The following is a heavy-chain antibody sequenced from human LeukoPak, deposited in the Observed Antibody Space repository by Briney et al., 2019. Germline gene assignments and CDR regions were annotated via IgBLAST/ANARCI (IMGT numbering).Heavy chain of an antibody. V-gene: IGHV3-23*01. J-gene: IGHJ4*02. CDR1: GITLSNYG. D-gene: IGHD3/OR15-3a*01. CDR3: AKRGVVIRVILVGFHKEAYYFES. Sequence: GGSLRLSCAVSGITLSNYGMSWVRQAPGKGLEWVAGISDSGGNTKYADSVKGRFAISRDNPKNTLYLQMNSLRAEDTAVYFCAKRGVVIRVILVGFHKEAYYFESWGQGALVTVSS. CDR2: ISDSGGNT.